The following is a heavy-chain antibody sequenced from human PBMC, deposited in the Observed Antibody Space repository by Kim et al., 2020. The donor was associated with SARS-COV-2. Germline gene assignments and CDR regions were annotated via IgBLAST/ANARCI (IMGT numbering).Heavy chain of an antibody. CDR3: ARGGGSSSWYWWFDP. D-gene: IGHD6-13*01. Sequence: SETLSLTCTVSGGSISSGSYYWSWIRQPAGKGLEWIGRIYTSGSTNYNPSLKSRVTISVDTSKNQFSLKLSSVTAADTAVYYCARGGGSSSWYWWFDPWGQGTLVTVSS. CDR1: GGSISSGSYY. V-gene: IGHV4-61*02. CDR2: IYTSGST. J-gene: IGHJ5*02.